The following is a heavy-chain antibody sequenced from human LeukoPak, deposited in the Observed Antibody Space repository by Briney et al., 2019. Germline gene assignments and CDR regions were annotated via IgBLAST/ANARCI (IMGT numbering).Heavy chain of an antibody. D-gene: IGHD2-2*01. J-gene: IGHJ5*02. CDR3: AREGPSPVVPVTHWFDP. CDR2: ISYDGSNS. V-gene: IGHV3-30-3*01. Sequence: GGSLRLSCVASGFIFRNYAIHWVRQAPGKGLEWVAVISYDGSNSYYANSVKGRFTVSRDNSKNTLSLQMSSLRPEDTAVYYCAREGPSPVVPVTHWFDPWGQGTLVSVSS. CDR1: GFIFRNYA.